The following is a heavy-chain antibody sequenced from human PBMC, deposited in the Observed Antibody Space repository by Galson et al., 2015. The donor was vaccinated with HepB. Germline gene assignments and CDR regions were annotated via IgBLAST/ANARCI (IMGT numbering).Heavy chain of an antibody. CDR3: ARGRGGWNYASSGSTFDY. Sequence: SVKVSCKASGGTFSSYAISWVRQAPGQGLEWMGGIIPIFGTANYAQKFQGRVTITADESTSTAYMELSSLRSEDTAVYYCARGRGGWNYASSGSTFDYWGQGTLVTVSS. V-gene: IGHV1-69*13. J-gene: IGHJ4*02. D-gene: IGHD1-7*01. CDR2: IIPIFGTA. CDR1: GGTFSSYA.